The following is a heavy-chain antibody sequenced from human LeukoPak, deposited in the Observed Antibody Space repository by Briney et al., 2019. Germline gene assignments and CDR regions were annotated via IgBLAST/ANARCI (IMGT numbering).Heavy chain of an antibody. J-gene: IGHJ3*02. Sequence: GGSLRLSCAASGFTFSNAWMSWVRQAPGKGLEWVANIKQDGSEKYYVDSVKGRFTISRDNAKNSLYLQMSSLRAEDTAVYYCAKDDEPIMIVVVYDAFDIWGQGTMVTVSS. CDR1: GFTFSNAW. CDR3: AKDDEPIMIVVVYDAFDI. CDR2: IKQDGSEK. D-gene: IGHD3-22*01. V-gene: IGHV3-7*01.